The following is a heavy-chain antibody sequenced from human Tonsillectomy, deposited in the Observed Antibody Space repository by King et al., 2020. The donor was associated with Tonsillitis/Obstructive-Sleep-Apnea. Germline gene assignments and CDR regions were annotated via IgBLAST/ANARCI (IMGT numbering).Heavy chain of an antibody. CDR2: IYYSGST. D-gene: IGHD3-3*01. Sequence: QLQESGPGLVKPSETLSLTCTVSGGSISSSSYYWGWIRQPPGKGLEWIGSIYYSGSTYYNPSLMSRVTISVDTSKNQFSLKLSSVTAADTAVYYCARQEAIFGVVIMGDWFDPWGQGTLVTVSS. CDR1: GGSISSSSYY. J-gene: IGHJ5*02. V-gene: IGHV4-39*01. CDR3: ARQEAIFGVVIMGDWFDP.